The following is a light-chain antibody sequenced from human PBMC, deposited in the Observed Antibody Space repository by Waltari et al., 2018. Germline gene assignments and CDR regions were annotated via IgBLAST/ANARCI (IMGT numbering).Light chain of an antibody. CDR1: EDIRTY. Sequence: DIQMTQSPSSLSASVGDRVTITCQASEDIRTYLNWYQHKPWKAPKLLIYDASNLETGVPSRFSGSGSGTDFTLTISSLQPEDLATYYCQQHDNLPSFTFGGGTKVEI. CDR2: DAS. V-gene: IGKV1-33*01. J-gene: IGKJ4*01. CDR3: QQHDNLPSFT.